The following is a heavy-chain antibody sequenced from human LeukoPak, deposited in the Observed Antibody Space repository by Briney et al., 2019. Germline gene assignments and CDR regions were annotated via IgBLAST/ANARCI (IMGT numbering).Heavy chain of an antibody. D-gene: IGHD3-22*01. CDR3: ARDLGQYYDTSDNWFDP. Sequence: GGSLRLSCAASGFTFSNHWMSWVRQAPGKGLEWVANIKQDGSETYYVDSVKGRFTISRDNAKNSLYLQMNSLRAEDTAVYYCARDLGQYYDTSDNWFDPWGQGTLVTVSS. CDR2: IKQDGSET. CDR1: GFTFSNHW. J-gene: IGHJ5*02. V-gene: IGHV3-7*01.